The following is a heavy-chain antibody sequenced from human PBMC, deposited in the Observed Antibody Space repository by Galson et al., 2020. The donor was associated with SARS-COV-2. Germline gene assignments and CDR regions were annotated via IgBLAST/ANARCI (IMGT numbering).Heavy chain of an antibody. Sequence: GESLKISCAASGFTFSSYAMSWVRQAPGKGLEWVSAISGSGGSTYYADSVKGRFTISRDNSKNTLYLQMNSLRAEDTAVYYCAKDAIAAAGSLSLDAFDIWGQGTMVTVSP. CDR2: ISGSGGST. V-gene: IGHV3-23*01. CDR3: AKDAIAAAGSLSLDAFDI. J-gene: IGHJ3*02. CDR1: GFTFSSYA. D-gene: IGHD6-13*01.